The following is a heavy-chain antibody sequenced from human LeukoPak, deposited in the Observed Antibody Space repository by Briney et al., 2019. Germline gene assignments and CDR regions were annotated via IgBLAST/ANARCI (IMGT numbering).Heavy chain of an antibody. CDR1: GYTFSNYD. V-gene: IGHV1-46*01. CDR3: ARDRRYSSSWYHLFDY. Sequence: ASVKVSCKASGYTFSNYDMNWVRQAPGQGLEWMGIINPSGGSTSYAQKFQGRVTMTRDMSTSTVYMELSSLRSEDTAVYYCARDRRYSSSWYHLFDYWGQGTLVTVSS. CDR2: INPSGGST. J-gene: IGHJ4*02. D-gene: IGHD6-13*01.